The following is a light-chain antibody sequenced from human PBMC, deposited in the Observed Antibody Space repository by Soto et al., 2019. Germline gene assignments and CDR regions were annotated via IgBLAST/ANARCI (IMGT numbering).Light chain of an antibody. CDR3: QQLYTFPPT. Sequence: DIQMTQSPSSVSASVGDRVTITCRASQGISSWLAWYQQKPGRAPNLLIYAASSLQSGVPLRFSGSGSGTDFTLSISSLQPEDVATYYCQQLYTFPPTFGQGTRLEIK. CDR2: AAS. J-gene: IGKJ5*01. CDR1: QGISSW. V-gene: IGKV1-12*01.